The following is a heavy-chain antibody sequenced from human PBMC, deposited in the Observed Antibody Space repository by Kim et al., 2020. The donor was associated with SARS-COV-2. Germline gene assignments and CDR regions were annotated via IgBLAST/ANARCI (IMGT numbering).Heavy chain of an antibody. CDR1: GGTFSSYA. CDR3: ARNFLEDTMVRGVISGSYYYYGMDV. V-gene: IGHV1-69*13. J-gene: IGHJ6*02. Sequence: SVKVSCKASGGTFSSYAISWVRQAPGQGLEWMGGIIPIFGTANYAQKFQGRVTITADESTSTAYMELSSLRSEDTAVYYCARNFLEDTMVRGVISGSYYYYGMDVWGQGTTVTVSS. D-gene: IGHD3-10*01. CDR2: IIPIFGTA.